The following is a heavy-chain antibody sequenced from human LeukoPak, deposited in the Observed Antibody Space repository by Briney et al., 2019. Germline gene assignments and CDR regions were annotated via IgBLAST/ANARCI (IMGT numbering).Heavy chain of an antibody. CDR1: GFTFTSHG. J-gene: IGHJ4*02. CDR2: ISYDGSNK. Sequence: PGGSLRLSCAASGFTFTSHGMHWVRLPPGKGLEWVAVISYDGSNKYYADSVKGRFTISCDTSKNPLYLQMNSLRAEDTAVYYCAKVVDSSSWYEFDYWGQGTLVTVSS. V-gene: IGHV3-30*18. CDR3: AKVVDSSSWYEFDY. D-gene: IGHD6-13*01.